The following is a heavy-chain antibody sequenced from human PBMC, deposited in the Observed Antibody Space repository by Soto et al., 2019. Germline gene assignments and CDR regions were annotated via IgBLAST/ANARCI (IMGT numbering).Heavy chain of an antibody. D-gene: IGHD5-18*01. CDR1: GYTFYSHS. Sequence: QAQLEQCGAEVKKPGASVKVSCKASGYTFYSHSISWVRQAPGQGLEWMGRINADYGNTQYAQKFRGRVTMTTDTSTTTVYMELTNLRSDDTAVYYCARCIQGDYYYGMDVRGQGTTVTVSS. CDR3: ARCIQGDYYYGMDV. J-gene: IGHJ6*02. CDR2: INADYGNT. V-gene: IGHV1-18*01.